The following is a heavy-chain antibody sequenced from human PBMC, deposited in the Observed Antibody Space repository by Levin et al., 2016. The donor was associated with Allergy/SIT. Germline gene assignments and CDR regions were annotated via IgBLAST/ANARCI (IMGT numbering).Heavy chain of an antibody. D-gene: IGHD3-22*01. Sequence: WIRQPPGKGLEWIGYIYYSGSTNYNPSLKSRVTISVDTSKNQFSLKLSSVTAADTAVYYCARALTGDSSGYDSYYYYYMDVWGKGTTVTVSS. V-gene: IGHV4-59*01. CDR3: ARALTGDSSGYDSYYYYYMDV. CDR2: IYYSGST. J-gene: IGHJ6*03.